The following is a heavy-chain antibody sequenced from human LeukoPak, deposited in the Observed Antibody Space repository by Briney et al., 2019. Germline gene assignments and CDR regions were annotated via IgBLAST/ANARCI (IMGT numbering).Heavy chain of an antibody. D-gene: IGHD5-24*01. CDR1: GYSISSGYY. CDR3: ASKRWSYFDY. Sequence: PSETLSLTCTVSGYSISSGYYWGWIRQPPGKGLEWIGEINHSGSTNYNPSLKSRVTISVDTSKNQFSLNLSSVTAADTAVYYCASKRWSYFDYWGQGTLVTVSS. J-gene: IGHJ4*02. CDR2: INHSGST. V-gene: IGHV4-38-2*02.